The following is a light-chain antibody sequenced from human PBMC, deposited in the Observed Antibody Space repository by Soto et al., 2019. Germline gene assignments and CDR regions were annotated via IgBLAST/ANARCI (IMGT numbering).Light chain of an antibody. CDR2: GAS. Sequence: EVVMTQSPATLSVSPGERATLSCRANQTISSNLAWYQQKPGQAPRLLIYGASTRATGIPARFSGSGSGTEVTLTISSLQSEDFTVYYCQHSNSWVGTFGGGTKVEIK. V-gene: IGKV3-15*01. CDR3: QHSNSWVGT. J-gene: IGKJ4*01. CDR1: QTISSN.